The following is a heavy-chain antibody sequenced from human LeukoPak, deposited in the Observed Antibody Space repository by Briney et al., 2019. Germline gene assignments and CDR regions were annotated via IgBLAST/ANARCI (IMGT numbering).Heavy chain of an antibody. V-gene: IGHV5-10-1*01. CDR2: IDPSDSYT. D-gene: IGHD5-24*01. Sequence: RGESLKISCKASGYSFTSYWITWVRQMPGKGLECMGKIDPSDSYTNYSPSFQGHITISADKSISTAYLQWSSLKASDTAMYYCARPFRRDAYNFDYWGQGTLVTVSS. CDR3: ARPFRRDAYNFDY. CDR1: GYSFTSYW. J-gene: IGHJ4*02.